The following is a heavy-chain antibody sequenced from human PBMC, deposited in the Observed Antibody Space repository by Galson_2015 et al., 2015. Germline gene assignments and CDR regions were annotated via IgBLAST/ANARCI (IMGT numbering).Heavy chain of an antibody. Sequence: SLRLSYAASGVSFSNSAMTRAPQAPGKGLEWVAAIGGTGAKTYYSESAKGRFTVSRDNSKNTLFLQMNSLTADDTALYYCARARGTSWNKGDWLDPWGQGTLVTVSS. J-gene: IGHJ5*02. D-gene: IGHD1/OR15-1a*01. CDR1: GVSFSNSA. CDR2: IGGTGAKT. CDR3: ARARGTSWNKGDWLDP. V-gene: IGHV3-23*01.